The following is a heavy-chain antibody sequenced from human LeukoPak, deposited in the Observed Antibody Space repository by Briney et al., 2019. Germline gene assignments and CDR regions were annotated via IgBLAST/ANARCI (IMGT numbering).Heavy chain of an antibody. Sequence: SETLSLTCAVSGDSVSSSNYYWSWIRQPPGKGLEWIGYIYYGGSTNYNPSLKSRVTISVDTSKNQFSLKLSSVTAADTAVYYCARLSGYSSGHYYSDYWGQGTLVTVSS. CDR3: ARLSGYSSGHYYSDY. V-gene: IGHV4-61*01. CDR2: IYYGGST. CDR1: GDSVSSSNYY. J-gene: IGHJ4*02. D-gene: IGHD3-22*01.